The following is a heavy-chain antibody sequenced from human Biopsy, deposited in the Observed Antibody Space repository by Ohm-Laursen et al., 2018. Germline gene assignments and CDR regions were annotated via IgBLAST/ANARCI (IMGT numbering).Heavy chain of an antibody. J-gene: IGHJ6*02. CDR1: GGSFSGYY. V-gene: IGHV4-34*01. D-gene: IGHD3-16*01. Sequence: GTLSLTCAVYGGSFSGYYWTWIRQPPGKGLEWIGEINHRGSASYNPSLKSRITVLVDTSKNQFSLKLRSVSAADTAMYFCARALDYYDPYYYYAMDVWGQGTSVTVSS. CDR3: ARALDYYDPYYYYAMDV. CDR2: INHRGSA.